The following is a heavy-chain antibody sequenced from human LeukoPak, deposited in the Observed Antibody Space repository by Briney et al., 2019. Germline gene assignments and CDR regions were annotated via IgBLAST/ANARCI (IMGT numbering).Heavy chain of an antibody. Sequence: SETLSLTCTVSGGSVSSGGYYWSWIRQHPGKGLEWIGYIYYSGSTYYNPSLKSRVTISVDTSKNQFSLKLSSVTAADTAVYYCARGVRVVVPAAGFYYYYGMDVWGQGTTVTVSS. D-gene: IGHD2-2*01. V-gene: IGHV4-31*03. J-gene: IGHJ6*02. CDR1: GGSVSSGGYY. CDR2: IYYSGST. CDR3: ARGVRVVVPAAGFYYYYGMDV.